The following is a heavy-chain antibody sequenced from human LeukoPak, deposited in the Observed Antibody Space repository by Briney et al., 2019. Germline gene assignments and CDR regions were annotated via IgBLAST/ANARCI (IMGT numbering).Heavy chain of an antibody. CDR3: ARADYDILTGTIDY. V-gene: IGHV1-2*02. CDR1: GYTFTAYY. D-gene: IGHD3-9*01. J-gene: IGHJ4*02. Sequence: ASVKVSCKASGYTFTAYYMHWVRQAPGQGLEWMGWINPKSGGTNYPQKFQGRVTMTRDTSISTAYMELSRLRSDDTAVYYCARADYDILTGTIDYWGQGTLVTVSS. CDR2: INPKSGGT.